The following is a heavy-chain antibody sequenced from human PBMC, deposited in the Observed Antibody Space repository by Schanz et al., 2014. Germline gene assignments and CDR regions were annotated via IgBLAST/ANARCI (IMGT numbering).Heavy chain of an antibody. V-gene: IGHV7-4-1*02. CDR3: ARGEANWGQY. CDR1: GYTFSRYG. D-gene: IGHD7-27*01. J-gene: IGHJ4*02. CDR2: INTNTGNP. Sequence: QVQLVQSGAEVKKPGASVKVSCKASGYTFSRYGISWVRQAPGQGLEWMGWINTNTGNPTYAQGFTGRFVFSLDTSVSTAYLQISFLKADDTAVFFCARGEANWGQYWGQGTLVTVSS.